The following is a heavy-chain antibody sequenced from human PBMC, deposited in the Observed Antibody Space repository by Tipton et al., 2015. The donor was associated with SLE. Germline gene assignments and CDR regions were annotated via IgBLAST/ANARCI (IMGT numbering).Heavy chain of an antibody. Sequence: LRLSCTVSGGSISSHYWSWIRQPPGKGLEWIGYIYYSGNTNYNPSLKSRVTISIDTSKNQFSLKVSSVTAADTAVYYCARGWYPDYWGQGTLVTVSS. CDR2: IYYSGNT. CDR1: GGSISSHY. CDR3: ARGWYPDY. D-gene: IGHD6-13*01. V-gene: IGHV4-59*11. J-gene: IGHJ4*02.